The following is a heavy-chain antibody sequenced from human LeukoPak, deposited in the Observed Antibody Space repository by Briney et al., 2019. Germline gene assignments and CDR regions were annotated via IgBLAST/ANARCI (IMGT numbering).Heavy chain of an antibody. CDR3: AKDSPLNQLELDLFDY. CDR1: GFTFSSYG. J-gene: IGHJ4*02. CDR2: IRYDGSNK. D-gene: IGHD1-7*01. Sequence: PGGSLRLSCAASGFTFSSYGMHWVRQAPGKGLEWVAFIRYDGSNKYYADSVKGRFTISRDNSKNTLYLQMNSLRAEDTAVYYCAKDSPLNQLELDLFDYWGQGTLVTVSS. V-gene: IGHV3-30*02.